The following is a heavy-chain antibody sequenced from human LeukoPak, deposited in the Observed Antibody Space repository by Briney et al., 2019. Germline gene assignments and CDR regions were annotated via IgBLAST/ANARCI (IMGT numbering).Heavy chain of an antibody. V-gene: IGHV3-30*03. D-gene: IGHD2-15*01. Sequence: GGSLRLSCAASGFTFSSYGMHWVRQAPGKGLEWVAVISYDGSNKYYADSVKGRFTISRDNSMNTLYLQMNSLRAEDTAVYYCARDPRIGYCSGGTCSFLDYWGQGTLVTVSS. CDR1: GFTFSSYG. J-gene: IGHJ4*02. CDR2: ISYDGSNK. CDR3: ARDPRIGYCSGGTCSFLDY.